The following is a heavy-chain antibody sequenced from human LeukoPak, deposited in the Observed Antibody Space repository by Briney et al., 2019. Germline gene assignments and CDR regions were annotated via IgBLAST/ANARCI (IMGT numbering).Heavy chain of an antibody. CDR3: ARARLDTMTTLGDGFDI. CDR1: GFTFSSYD. J-gene: IGHJ3*02. V-gene: IGHV3-13*01. Sequence: GGSLRLSCAASGFTFSSYDMHWVRQATGKGLEWVAGIGTAGDRYYSGSVKGRLTISRENAKNSLYLQMNSLRTGDTAVYYCARARLDTMTTLGDGFDIWGQGTTVTVSS. D-gene: IGHD3-16*01. CDR2: IGTAGDR.